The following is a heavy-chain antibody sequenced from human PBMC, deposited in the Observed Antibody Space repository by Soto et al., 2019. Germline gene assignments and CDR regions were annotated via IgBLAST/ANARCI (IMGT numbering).Heavy chain of an antibody. Sequence: GGSLRLSCAASGFTFSNAWMNWVRQAPGKGLEWVSRIKSKTDGGTTDYAALVEGRFTISRDDSKNTLYLQMNSLKTDYTAVYYYTTDRYHDILTGYYDFDYWGQGTLVTVSS. CDR1: GFTFSNAW. V-gene: IGHV3-15*07. D-gene: IGHD3-9*01. CDR3: TTDRYHDILTGYYDFDY. CDR2: IKSKTDGGTT. J-gene: IGHJ4*02.